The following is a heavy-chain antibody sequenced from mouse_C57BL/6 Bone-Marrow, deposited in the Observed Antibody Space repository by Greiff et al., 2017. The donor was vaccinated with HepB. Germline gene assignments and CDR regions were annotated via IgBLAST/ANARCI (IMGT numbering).Heavy chain of an antibody. Sequence: QVQLQQSGPGLVQPSQSLSITCTVSGFSLTSYGVHWVRQSPGKGLEWLGVIWRGGSTDYNAAFMSRLSFTKDNSKSQVFFKMNSLQADDTAIYYCAKRGDSNYWYFDVWGTGTTVTVSS. J-gene: IGHJ1*03. CDR1: GFSLTSYG. D-gene: IGHD2-5*01. CDR3: AKRGDSNYWYFDV. CDR2: IWRGGST. V-gene: IGHV2-5*01.